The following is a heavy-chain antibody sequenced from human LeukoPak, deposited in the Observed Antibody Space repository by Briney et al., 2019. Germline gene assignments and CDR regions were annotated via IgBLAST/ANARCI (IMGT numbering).Heavy chain of an antibody. J-gene: IGHJ4*02. CDR1: GYSFTSYW. Sequence: GESLKISFKGSGYSFTSYWIGWVRHVPGKGLEYMGIIYPGDSDTRYSPSFQGQVTISADKSISTAYLQRSSLKASDTAMYYCATLVGYGSFFDYWGQGTLVTVSS. CDR3: ATLVGYGSFFDY. D-gene: IGHD3-10*01. V-gene: IGHV5-51*01. CDR2: IYPGDSDT.